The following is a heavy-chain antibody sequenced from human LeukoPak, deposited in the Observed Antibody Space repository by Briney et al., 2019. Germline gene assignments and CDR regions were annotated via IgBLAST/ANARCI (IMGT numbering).Heavy chain of an antibody. D-gene: IGHD2-15*01. CDR3: AKQLGYCSDGSCYFPY. CDR1: EFTFSNYA. V-gene: IGHV3-30-3*02. J-gene: IGHJ4*02. Sequence: GRSLRLSCAASEFTFSNYALHWVRQAPGKGLQWVAVISYDGNTIHYADSVQGRFTISRDNSKSTLCLQMNSLRAEDTAVYYCAKQLGYCSDGSCYFPYWGQGTLVTVSS. CDR2: ISYDGNTI.